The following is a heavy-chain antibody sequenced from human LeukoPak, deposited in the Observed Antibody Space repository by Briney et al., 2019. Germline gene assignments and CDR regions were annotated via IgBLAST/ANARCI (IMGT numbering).Heavy chain of an antibody. D-gene: IGHD4-17*01. Sequence: GGSLRLSCAASGFTFSSYAVHWVRQAPGKGLEWVAVISYDGSNKYYADSVKGRFTISRDNSKNTRYLQMNSLRAEDTAVYYCAREGYGDYTDTFDYWGQGTLVTVSS. CDR2: ISYDGSNK. CDR3: AREGYGDYTDTFDY. V-gene: IGHV3-30-3*01. CDR1: GFTFSSYA. J-gene: IGHJ4*02.